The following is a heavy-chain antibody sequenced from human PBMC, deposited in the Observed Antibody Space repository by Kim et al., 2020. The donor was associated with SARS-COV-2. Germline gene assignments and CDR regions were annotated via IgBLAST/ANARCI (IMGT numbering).Heavy chain of an antibody. V-gene: IGHV4-59*01. CDR2: IYYSGST. CDR1: GGSISSYY. CDR3: ARGGSSGYYVGLNWFDP. J-gene: IGHJ5*02. D-gene: IGHD3-22*01. Sequence: SETLSLTCTVSGGSISSYYWSWIRQPPGKGLEWIGYIYYSGSTNYNPSLKSRVTISVDTSKNQFSLKLSSVTAADTAVYYCARGGSSGYYVGLNWFDPWGQGTLVTVSS.